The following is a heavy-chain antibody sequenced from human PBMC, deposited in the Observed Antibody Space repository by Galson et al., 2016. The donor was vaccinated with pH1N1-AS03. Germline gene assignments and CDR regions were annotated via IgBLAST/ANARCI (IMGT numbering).Heavy chain of an antibody. CDR3: TRSRYYNTNLYYFDY. V-gene: IGHV2-5*02. J-gene: IGHJ4*02. CDR2: IYWDDDK. CDR1: GFSLATRGVG. Sequence: PALVKPTQTLTLTCAFSGFSLATRGVGVGWIRQPPGKSLEWLALIYWDDDKLYNPSLKSGLTVTKDTSKNLMVLTLTDMDPVDTATYFCTRSRYYNTNLYYFDYWGQGTLVTVSS. D-gene: IGHD2/OR15-2a*01.